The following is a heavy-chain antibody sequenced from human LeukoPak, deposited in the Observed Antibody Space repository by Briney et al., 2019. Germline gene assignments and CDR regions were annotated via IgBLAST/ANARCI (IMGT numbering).Heavy chain of an antibody. CDR3: AREKCGGDCYSGDFDY. CDR2: MNPNSGNT. Sequence: ASVKVSCKASGYTFTSYDINWVRQATGQGLEWMGWMNPNSGNTGYAQKFQGRVTMTRNTSISTAYMELSSPRSEDTAVYYCAREKCGGDCYSGDFDYWGQGTLVTVSS. V-gene: IGHV1-8*01. D-gene: IGHD2-21*02. CDR1: GYTFTSYD. J-gene: IGHJ4*02.